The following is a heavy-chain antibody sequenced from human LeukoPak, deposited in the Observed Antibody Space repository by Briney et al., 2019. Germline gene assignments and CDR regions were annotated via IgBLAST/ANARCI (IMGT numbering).Heavy chain of an antibody. Sequence: ASVKVSCKASGYTFTDYYMHWVRQAPGQGLEWMGWINPNNGGTIYAQKFQGRVTMTRDTSISTAYMELSRLRSDDTAVYYCARDYGDYSPSGYWGQGTLVTVSS. D-gene: IGHD4-17*01. CDR2: INPNNGGT. J-gene: IGHJ4*02. CDR3: ARDYGDYSPSGY. V-gene: IGHV1-2*02. CDR1: GYTFTDYY.